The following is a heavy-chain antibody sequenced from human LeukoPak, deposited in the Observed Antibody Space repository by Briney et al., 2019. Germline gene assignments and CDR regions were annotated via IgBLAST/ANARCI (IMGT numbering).Heavy chain of an antibody. Sequence: GGSLRLSCAASGFTFSSYAMHWVRQAPGKGLEWVAVISYDGSNKYYADSVKGRFTISRDNSKNTLYLQMNSLRAEDTAVYYCARSFYSGSFIDWFDPWGQGTLVTVSS. J-gene: IGHJ5*02. V-gene: IGHV3-30-3*01. CDR2: ISYDGSNK. D-gene: IGHD1-26*01. CDR3: ARSFYSGSFIDWFDP. CDR1: GFTFSSYA.